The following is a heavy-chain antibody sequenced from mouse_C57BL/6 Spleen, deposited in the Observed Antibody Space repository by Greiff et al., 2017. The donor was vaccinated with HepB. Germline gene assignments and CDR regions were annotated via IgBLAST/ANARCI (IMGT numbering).Heavy chain of an antibody. CDR1: GYAFSSSW. Sequence: VQLQQSGPELVKPGASVKISCKASGYAFSSSWMNWVKQRPGKGLEWIGRIYPGDGDTNYNGKFKGKATLTADKSSSTAYMQLSSLTSEDSAVYFCARGGGAKDYWGQGTSVTVSS. CDR2: IYPGDGDT. V-gene: IGHV1-82*01. CDR3: ARGGGAKDY. J-gene: IGHJ4*01.